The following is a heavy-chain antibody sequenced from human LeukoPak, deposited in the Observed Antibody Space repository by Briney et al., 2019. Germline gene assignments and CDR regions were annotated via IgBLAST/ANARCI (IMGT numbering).Heavy chain of an antibody. CDR2: ISGSGGST. V-gene: IGHV3-23*01. CDR3: ARSVAGYFDY. D-gene: IGHD6-19*01. Sequence: PGGSLRLSCAASGFTFSNYGMRWVRQAPGKGLEWVSGISGSGGSTNYADSVKGRFTIPRDNSKNTLYLQMNSLRAEDTAVYYCARSVAGYFDYWGQGTLVTVSS. CDR1: GFTFSNYG. J-gene: IGHJ4*02.